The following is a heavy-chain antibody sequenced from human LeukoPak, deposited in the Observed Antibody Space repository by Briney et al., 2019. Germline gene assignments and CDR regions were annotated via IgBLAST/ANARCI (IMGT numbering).Heavy chain of an antibody. Sequence: SVTVSCKASGGTFSSYAISWVRQALGQGLEWMGRIIPILGIANYAQKFQGRVTITADKSTSTAYMELSSLRSEDTAVYYCARLHDDSSGYYYYYYGMDVWGQGTTVTVSS. CDR1: GGTFSSYA. D-gene: IGHD3-22*01. J-gene: IGHJ6*02. CDR3: ARLHDDSSGYYYYYYGMDV. V-gene: IGHV1-69*04. CDR2: IIPILGIA.